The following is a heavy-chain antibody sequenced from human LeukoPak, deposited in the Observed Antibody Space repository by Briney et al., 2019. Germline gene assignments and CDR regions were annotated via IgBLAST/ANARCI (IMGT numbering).Heavy chain of an antibody. D-gene: IGHD6-13*01. CDR1: GFTFSTYA. J-gene: IGHJ4*02. CDR3: AKDRGY. V-gene: IGHV3-23*01. Sequence: GGSLRLSCSASGFTFSTYAMTWVRQAPGKGLEWVSAISGSGDNTYYADSVKGRFTISRDNSKNTVYLQMNSLRAEDTAVYYCAKDRGYWGQGTLVTVSS. CDR2: ISGSGDNT.